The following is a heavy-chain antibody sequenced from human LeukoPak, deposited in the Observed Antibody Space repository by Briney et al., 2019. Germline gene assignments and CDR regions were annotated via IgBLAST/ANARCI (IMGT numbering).Heavy chain of an antibody. Sequence: GASVKVSCKASGYTFTGYYIHWVRQAPGQGLEWLAWINPNSGGTGYAQKLQGRVTMTTGTSTTTVYMEVRSLRSDDTAVYYCVRDLDTTMAARYLFESWGQGTLVTVSS. J-gene: IGHJ4*02. CDR3: VRDLDTTMAARYLFES. CDR2: INPNSGGT. CDR1: GYTFTGYY. V-gene: IGHV1-2*02. D-gene: IGHD5-18*01.